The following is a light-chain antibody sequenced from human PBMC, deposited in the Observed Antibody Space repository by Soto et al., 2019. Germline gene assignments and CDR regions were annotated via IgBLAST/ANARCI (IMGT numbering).Light chain of an antibody. CDR2: GAS. V-gene: IGKV3-20*01. J-gene: IGKJ1*01. CDR1: QSVSSSY. Sequence: EIVLTQSPGTLSLSPGERATLSCRASQSVSSSYLAWYQQKPGQAPRLLIYGASSRATGIPDRFTGSGSGTDFTLPISRMEPEDFPVFYCHQYGSSPQTFGQGTKVEIK. CDR3: HQYGSSPQT.